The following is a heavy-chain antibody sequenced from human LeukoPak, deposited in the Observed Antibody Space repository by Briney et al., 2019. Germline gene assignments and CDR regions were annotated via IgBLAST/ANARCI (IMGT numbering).Heavy chain of an antibody. Sequence: SETLSLTCTVSGGSVSNSNYYCGWVRQPPGKGLEWIGSIYYSGSTYYNPSLKSRVTISVDTSKNQFSLKLSSVTAADTAVYYCARQRGYCSGGSCYGMFDYWGQGTLVTISS. CDR3: ARQRGYCSGGSCYGMFDY. CDR2: IYYSGST. J-gene: IGHJ4*02. V-gene: IGHV4-39*01. CDR1: GGSVSNSNYY. D-gene: IGHD2-15*01.